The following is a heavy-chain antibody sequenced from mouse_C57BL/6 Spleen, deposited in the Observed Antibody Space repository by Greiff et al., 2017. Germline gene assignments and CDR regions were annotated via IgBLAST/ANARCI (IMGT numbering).Heavy chain of an antibody. J-gene: IGHJ4*01. Sequence: EVPLQQSGPELVKPGASVKMSCKASGYTFTDYNMHWVKQSHGKSLEWVGHINPNKGGTSYNQTFKGKATLTVNKSSSTAYMELRSRTSEDSTVYYGAHGSYYAMDYWGQGTSGTVSS. CDR3: AHGSYYAMDY. CDR2: INPNKGGT. CDR1: GYTFTDYN. D-gene: IGHD2-2*01. V-gene: IGHV1-22*01.